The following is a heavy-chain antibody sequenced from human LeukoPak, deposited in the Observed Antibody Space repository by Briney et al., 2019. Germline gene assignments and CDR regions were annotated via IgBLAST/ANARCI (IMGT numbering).Heavy chain of an antibody. Sequence: GASVKVSCKASGYTFTSYGISWVRQPPGQGLEWMGWISAYNGNTNYAQKLHGRVTMTTDTSTSTAYMELRSLRSDDTAVYYCAIDSGELNFDYWGQGTLVTVSS. CDR1: GYTFTSYG. J-gene: IGHJ4*02. V-gene: IGHV1-18*04. CDR3: AIDSGELNFDY. CDR2: ISAYNGNT. D-gene: IGHD3-10*01.